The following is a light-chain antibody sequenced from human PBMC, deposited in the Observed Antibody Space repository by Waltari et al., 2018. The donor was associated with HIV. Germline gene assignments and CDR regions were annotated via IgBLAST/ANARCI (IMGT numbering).Light chain of an antibody. J-gene: IGLJ2*01. CDR1: SGSIASNY. V-gene: IGLV6-57*04. CDR2: EDN. CDR3: QSYDSSIVV. Sequence: NFMLTQPHSVSESPGKTVTISCTRSSGSIASNYVQWYQQRPGSAPTTVIYEDNQRPSGVPARFSGSLDSSSNSASLTLSGLKTEDESDYFCQSYDSSIVVFGGGTKLTVL.